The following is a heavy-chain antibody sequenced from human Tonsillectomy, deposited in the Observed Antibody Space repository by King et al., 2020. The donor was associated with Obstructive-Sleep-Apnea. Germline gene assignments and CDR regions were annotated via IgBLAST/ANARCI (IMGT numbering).Heavy chain of an antibody. CDR3: AASDYYDSSSRFDY. D-gene: IGHD3-22*01. V-gene: IGHV1-58*02. Sequence: QLVQSGPEVKKPGTSVKVSCKASGFTFTVSAMQWVRQARGQRLAWIGWIVVGSVNTNSAQNFQERVSITRDMSTSTAYMELGSLRSEDTAVYYCAASDYYDSSSRFDYWGQGTLVTVSS. CDR2: IVVGSVNT. J-gene: IGHJ4*02. CDR1: GFTFTVSA.